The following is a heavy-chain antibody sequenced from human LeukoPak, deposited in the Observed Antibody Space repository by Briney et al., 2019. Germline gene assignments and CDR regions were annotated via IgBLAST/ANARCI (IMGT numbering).Heavy chain of an antibody. CDR1: GRSFSGYY. D-gene: IGHD3-22*01. Sequence: PSETLSLTCAVYGRSFSGYYWTWIRQTPKKGLEWNGEMNPSGRTNYNPSLKSRVTISVDTSKIQFSLELSSVTAADTAVYYCARGRQDVTMIVVVMTAVSYYLDVWGKGTTVTVS. CDR3: ARGRQDVTMIVVVMTAVSYYLDV. CDR2: MNPSGRT. J-gene: IGHJ6*03. V-gene: IGHV4-34*01.